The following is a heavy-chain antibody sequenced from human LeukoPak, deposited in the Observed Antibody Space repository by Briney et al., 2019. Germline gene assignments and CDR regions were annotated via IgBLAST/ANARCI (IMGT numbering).Heavy chain of an antibody. V-gene: IGHV3-23*01. CDR1: GFTFSSYA. Sequence: GGSLRLSCAASGFTFSSYAMSWVRQAPGKGLEWVSAISGSGGSTHYADSVKGRFTISRDNSKNTLYLQMNSLRAEDTAVYYCAKVKWELLSPIFDYWGQGTLVTVSS. D-gene: IGHD1-26*01. CDR3: AKVKWELLSPIFDY. J-gene: IGHJ4*02. CDR2: ISGSGGST.